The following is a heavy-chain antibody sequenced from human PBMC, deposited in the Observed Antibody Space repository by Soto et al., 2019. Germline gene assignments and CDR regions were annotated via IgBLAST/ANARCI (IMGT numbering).Heavy chain of an antibody. CDR3: AREIWSGYYGWFDP. V-gene: IGHV4-59*01. D-gene: IGHD3-3*01. CDR1: GGSISSYY. CDR2: IYYSGST. J-gene: IGHJ5*02. Sequence: PSETLSLTCTVSGGSISSYYWSWIRQPPGKGLEWIGYIYYSGSTNYNPSLKSRVTISVDTSKNQFSLKLSSVTAADTAVYYCAREIWSGYYGWFDPWGQGTLVTVSS.